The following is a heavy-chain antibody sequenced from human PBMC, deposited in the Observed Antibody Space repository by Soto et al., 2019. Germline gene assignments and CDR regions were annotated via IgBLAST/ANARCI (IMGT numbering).Heavy chain of an antibody. CDR3: AREPIRHTATYGMDV. J-gene: IGHJ6*02. Sequence: QVQLVESGGGVVQPGRSLRLSCAASGFTFSSYAMHWVRQAPGKGLEWVAVISYDGSNKYYEDSVKGRFTISRENSKHTLYLQMISLRAEDTDVYYCAREPIRHTATYGMDVWGQGTTVPGSS. D-gene: IGHD2-15*01. CDR1: GFTFSSYA. CDR2: ISYDGSNK. V-gene: IGHV3-30-3*01.